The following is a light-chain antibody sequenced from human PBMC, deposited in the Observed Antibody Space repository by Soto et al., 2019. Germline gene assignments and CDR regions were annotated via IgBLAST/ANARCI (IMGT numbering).Light chain of an antibody. V-gene: IGLV2-14*01. J-gene: IGLJ1*01. CDR1: SSDVGGYNY. CDR2: EVS. CDR3: SSYTSSTPYV. Sequence: QSVLTQPASVSGSPGQLITISCTGTSSDVGGYNYVSWYQQHPGKAPKLMIYEVSNRPSGVSNRFSGSKSGNTASLTISGLQAEDEADYYCSSYTSSTPYVFGTGTKVTVL.